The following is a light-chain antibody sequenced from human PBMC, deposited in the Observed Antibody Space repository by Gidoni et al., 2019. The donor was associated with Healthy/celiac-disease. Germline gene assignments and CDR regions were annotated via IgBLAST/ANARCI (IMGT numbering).Light chain of an antibody. CDR1: QSVSSSY. CDR3: QQYGSSPWT. Sequence: EIVLTQSPGTLSLSPGERATLSCRGSQSVSSSYLDWYQQKPGQAPRLLIYGASSRATGIPDRFSGSGSGTDFTLTISRLEPEDFAVYYCQQYGSSPWTFXQXTKVEIK. V-gene: IGKV3-20*01. CDR2: GAS. J-gene: IGKJ1*01.